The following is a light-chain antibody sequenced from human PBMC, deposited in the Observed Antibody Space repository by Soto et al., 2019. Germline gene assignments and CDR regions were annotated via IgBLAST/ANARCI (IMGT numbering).Light chain of an antibody. CDR1: QSVSSN. J-gene: IGKJ4*01. V-gene: IGKV3-15*01. CDR3: QQYNNWPPKIT. CDR2: GAS. Sequence: EVVMTQSPATLSVSPGERATLSCRASQSVSSNLAWYQQTPGQAPRLLISGASTRATGIPARFSGSGSGTEFTLTISSLQSEDFAVYYCQQYNNWPPKITFGGGTKVEIK.